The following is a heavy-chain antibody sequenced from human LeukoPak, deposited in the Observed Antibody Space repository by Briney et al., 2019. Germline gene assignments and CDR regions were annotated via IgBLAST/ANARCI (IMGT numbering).Heavy chain of an antibody. Sequence: SETLSLTCTRSGGSISSRSYYWRWIRQPPERGLDWIGSIYYSGSTYYNPSLKSRATISVDSSKNQFSLKLSSVTAADTAVYYCARQAAAGTMWFDPWGQGTLVIVSS. D-gene: IGHD6-13*01. J-gene: IGHJ5*02. CDR3: ARQAAAGTMWFDP. CDR2: IYYSGST. CDR1: GGSISSRSYY. V-gene: IGHV4-39*01.